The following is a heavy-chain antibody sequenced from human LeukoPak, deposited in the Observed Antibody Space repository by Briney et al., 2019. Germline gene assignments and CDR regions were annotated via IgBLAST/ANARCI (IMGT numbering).Heavy chain of an antibody. Sequence: GGSLRLSCAASGFTFSSYGMNWVRQAPGKGLEWVSGISGSGGTTYYADSVKGRFTISRDNSKNSLSLQVSSLRAEDTAVYYCAKSNGYYSDWGQGTLVTVSS. CDR2: ISGSGGTT. CDR1: GFTFSSYG. V-gene: IGHV3-23*01. D-gene: IGHD3-22*01. J-gene: IGHJ4*02. CDR3: AKSNGYYSD.